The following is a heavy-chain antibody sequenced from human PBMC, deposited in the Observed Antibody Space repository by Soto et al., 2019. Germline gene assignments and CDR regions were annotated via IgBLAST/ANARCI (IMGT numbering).Heavy chain of an antibody. V-gene: IGHV3-23*01. J-gene: IGHJ4*02. CDR2: ISGSGGKA. CDR3: AKDRGVFAGGWEYFDV. Sequence: EVQLLESGGGLVQPGGSLRLSCAASGFSFDTYAMSRFTMSWVRQAPGKGLEWVSSISGSGGKAYYADSVKGRFTISRDNAKTTLHVQMNSLSAEDTAFYYWAKDRGVFAGGWEYFDVWGQGALVTVSS. CDR1: GFSFDTYA. D-gene: IGHD6-19*01.